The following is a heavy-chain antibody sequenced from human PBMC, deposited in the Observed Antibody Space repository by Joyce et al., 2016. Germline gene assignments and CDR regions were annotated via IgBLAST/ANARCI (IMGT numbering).Heavy chain of an antibody. Sequence: EVQLVQSGAEVKKPGESLRISCKGSGYSFTSYWINWVRQMPGKGLGWTGRIDPSDAYTNYSPSFQCHVTISADKSISTAYLQWSSLKASDTAMYYCARPRYCSGGSCLNWFDPWGQGTLVTVSS. CDR2: IDPSDAYT. V-gene: IGHV5-10-1*01. CDR1: GYSFTSYW. J-gene: IGHJ5*02. CDR3: ARPRYCSGGSCLNWFDP. D-gene: IGHD2-15*01.